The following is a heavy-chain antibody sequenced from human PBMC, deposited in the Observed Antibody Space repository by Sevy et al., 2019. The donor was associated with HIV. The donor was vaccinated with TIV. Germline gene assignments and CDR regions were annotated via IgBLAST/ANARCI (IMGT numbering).Heavy chain of an antibody. CDR2: IWYDGSNK. J-gene: IGHJ5*02. CDR3: AKEGSSGWYKNWFDP. Sequence: GESLKISCAASGFTFSSYGMHWVRQAPGKGLEWVAVIWYDGSNKYYADSVKGRFTISRDNSKNTLYLQMNSLRAEDTAVYYCAKEGSSGWYKNWFDPWGQGTLVTVSS. CDR1: GFTFSSYG. V-gene: IGHV3-33*06. D-gene: IGHD6-19*01.